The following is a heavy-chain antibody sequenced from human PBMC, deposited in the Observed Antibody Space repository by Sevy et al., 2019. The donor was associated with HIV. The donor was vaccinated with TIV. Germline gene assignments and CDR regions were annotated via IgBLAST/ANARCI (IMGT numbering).Heavy chain of an antibody. CDR1: TFTFSDYY. J-gene: IGHJ4*02. Sequence: GGSLRLSCAASTFTFSDYYMTWIRQAPGKGLESVSYISSRGSHIYYEDSVKGRLTISRDNAKNSLYLQMNSLRAEDTAVYYCARVRYNYGSYYFDYWGQGTLVTVSS. CDR2: ISSRGSHI. CDR3: ARVRYNYGSYYFDY. V-gene: IGHV3-11*01. D-gene: IGHD5-18*01.